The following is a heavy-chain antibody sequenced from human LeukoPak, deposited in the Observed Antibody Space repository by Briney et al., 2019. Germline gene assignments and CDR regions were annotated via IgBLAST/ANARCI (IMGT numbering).Heavy chain of an antibody. D-gene: IGHD2-2*01. CDR2: INDVSSDK. V-gene: IGHV3-21*05. CDR3: ARDTYQPGLIDC. J-gene: IGHJ4*02. Sequence: GGSLRLSCAASEFTFSLYAMNWVRQAPGKVLEWVSYINDVSSDKHYADSVKGRFTISRDNAKNTLYLQMNSLRAEDTAVYYCARDTYQPGLIDCWGQGTLVTVSS. CDR1: EFTFSLYA.